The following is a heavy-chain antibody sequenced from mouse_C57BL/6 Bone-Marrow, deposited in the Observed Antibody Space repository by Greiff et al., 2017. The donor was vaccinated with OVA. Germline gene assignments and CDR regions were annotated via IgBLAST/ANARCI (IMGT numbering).Heavy chain of an antibody. CDR3: ARTWGTWIAY. J-gene: IGHJ3*01. Sequence: VQLQQPGAELVKPGASVKMSCKASGYTFTSYWITWVKQRPGQGLEWIGDIYPGSGSTKYNEKFKSKATLTVETSSSTAYLQISSLTSEETAVYYSARTWGTWIAYWGQGTLVTVSA. CDR1: GYTFTSYW. D-gene: IGHD4-1*01. CDR2: IYPGSGST. V-gene: IGHV1-55*01.